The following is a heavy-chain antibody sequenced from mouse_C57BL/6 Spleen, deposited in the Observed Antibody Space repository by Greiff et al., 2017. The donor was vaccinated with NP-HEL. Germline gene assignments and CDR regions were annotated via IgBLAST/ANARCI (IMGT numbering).Heavy chain of an antibody. Sequence: QVQLQQPGAELVMPGASVKLSCKASGYTFTSYWMHWVKQRPGQGLEWIGEIDPSDSYTNYNQKFKGKSTLTVDKSSSTAYMQLSSLTSEDCAVYYCARSGGSSLDYWGQGTTLTVSS. J-gene: IGHJ2*01. CDR3: ARSGGSSLDY. CDR1: GYTFTSYW. CDR2: IDPSDSYT. D-gene: IGHD1-1*01. V-gene: IGHV1-69*01.